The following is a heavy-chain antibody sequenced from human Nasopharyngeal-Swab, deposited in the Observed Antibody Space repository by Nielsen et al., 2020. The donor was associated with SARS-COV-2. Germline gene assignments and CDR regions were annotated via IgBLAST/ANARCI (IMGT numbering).Heavy chain of an antibody. CDR2: IKSKTDGGTT. J-gene: IGHJ1*01. V-gene: IGHV3-15*01. D-gene: IGHD3-10*01. CDR3: TTDRSLLWFGELWGEYFQH. Sequence: VRQAPGKGLEWVGRIKSKTDGGTTDYAAPVKGRFTISRDDSKNTLYLQMNSLKTEDTAVYYCTTDRSLLWFGELWGEYFQHWGQGTLVPSPQ.